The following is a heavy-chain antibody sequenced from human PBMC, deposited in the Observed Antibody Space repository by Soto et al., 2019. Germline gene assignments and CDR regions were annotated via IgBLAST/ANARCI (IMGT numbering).Heavy chain of an antibody. V-gene: IGHV4-30-2*01. CDR2: IYHRGST. CDR3: AGDATMTRTCYYDSSGRAGPFDI. D-gene: IGHD3-22*01. J-gene: IGHJ3*02. CDR1: GGTITSGRSS. Sequence: SETLSLTCSVSGGTITSGRSSWNWIRQAPGKGLDWIGEIYHRGSTNYNPSLKSRVTISLETSKNQFSLKLTSVTAADTAVYYCAGDATMTRTCYYDSSGRAGPFDIWSRGTMVTLSS.